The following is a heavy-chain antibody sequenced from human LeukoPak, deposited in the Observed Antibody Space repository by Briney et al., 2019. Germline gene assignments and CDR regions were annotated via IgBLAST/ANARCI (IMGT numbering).Heavy chain of an antibody. J-gene: IGHJ3*02. D-gene: IGHD4-23*01. V-gene: IGHV4-59*01. Sequence: SETLSLTCTVSGGSISSYYWSWIRQPPGKGPEWIGYIYYSGSTNYNPSLKSRVTISVDTSKNQFSLKLSSVTAADTAVYYCARLSRTVGRDAFDIWGQGTMVTVSS. CDR3: ARLSRTVGRDAFDI. CDR1: GGSISSYY. CDR2: IYYSGST.